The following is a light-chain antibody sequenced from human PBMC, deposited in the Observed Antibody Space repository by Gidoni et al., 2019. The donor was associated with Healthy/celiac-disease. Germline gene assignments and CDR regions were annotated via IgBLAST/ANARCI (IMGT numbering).Light chain of an antibody. Sequence: QSGLTLPPPVSGAPGQRVPIPGTGSSPNIGAGYDVHWYQQLPGTAPKLLIYGNSNRPSGVPDRFSGSKSGTSASLAITGLQAEDEADYYCQSYDSSLSASVVFGGGTKLTVL. CDR2: GNS. V-gene: IGLV1-40*01. J-gene: IGLJ2*01. CDR1: SPNIGAGYD. CDR3: QSYDSSLSASVV.